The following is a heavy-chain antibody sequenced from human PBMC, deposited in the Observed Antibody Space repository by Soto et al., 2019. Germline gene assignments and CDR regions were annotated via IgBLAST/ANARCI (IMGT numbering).Heavy chain of an antibody. CDR1: GYPVTAYY. V-gene: IGHV1-2*02. CDR3: ARGGGVGVAGSAAFDM. Sequence: QLHLVHSGAVVKKPGASVTVSCSASGYPVTAYYMHWVRQAPGRGLEWMGGINPATGAAKYTQTFQGRVTMTRDTSTSTVFMELRGLTSEDTAVFYGARGGGVGVAGSAAFDMWGQGTLVTVSS. D-gene: IGHD3-3*01. J-gene: IGHJ3*02. CDR2: INPATGAA.